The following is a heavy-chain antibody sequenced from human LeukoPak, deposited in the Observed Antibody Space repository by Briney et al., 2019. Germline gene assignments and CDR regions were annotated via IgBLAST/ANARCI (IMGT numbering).Heavy chain of an antibody. V-gene: IGHV4-61*01. J-gene: IGHJ4*02. Sequence: PSETLSLTCTVSGGSVISGRYYWSWIRQTPGKGLEWIGYVYYSGATNYHPSLKSRVTISVDTSKNQFSLKLSSVTAADTAVYYCARGHFFAGGAFYFDSWGQGTLVTVSP. CDR1: GGSVISGRYY. CDR3: ARGHFFAGGAFYFDS. D-gene: IGHD3-16*01. CDR2: VYYSGAT.